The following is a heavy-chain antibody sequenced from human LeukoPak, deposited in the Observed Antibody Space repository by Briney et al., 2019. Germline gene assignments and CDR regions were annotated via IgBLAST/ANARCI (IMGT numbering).Heavy chain of an antibody. CDR3: ARGPSDTRPWYWHYYYYYGMDV. CDR2: INHSGST. Sequence: PSETLSLTCAVYGVSFSGYYWSWVRQPPGKGVEWVGEINHSGSTNYNPSLKSRVTISVDTSKNQFSLKLSSVTAADTAVYYCARGPSDTRPWYWHYYYYYGMDVWGQGTTVTVSS. J-gene: IGHJ6*02. CDR1: GVSFSGYY. V-gene: IGHV4-34*01. D-gene: IGHD4/OR15-4a*01.